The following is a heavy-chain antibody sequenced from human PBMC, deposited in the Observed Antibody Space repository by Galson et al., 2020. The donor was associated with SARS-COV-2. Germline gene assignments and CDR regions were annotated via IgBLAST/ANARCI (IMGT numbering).Heavy chain of an antibody. CDR1: GFTVTSNT. CDR3: ARVLGDDYYRNRFDI. Sequence: GGSLRLSCAASGFTVTSNTMSWVRQVPGKGLEWVSAINGAGDNTHYADSVQGRFTIPRDSSKNTLNLQMNSLRADDTAVYYCARVLGDDYYRNRFDIWGQGTMVTVSS. CDR2: INGAGDNT. D-gene: IGHD1-26*01. V-gene: IGHV3-21*01. J-gene: IGHJ3*02.